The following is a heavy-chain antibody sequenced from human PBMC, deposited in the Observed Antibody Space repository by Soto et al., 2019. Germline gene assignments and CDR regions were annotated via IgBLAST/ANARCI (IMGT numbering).Heavy chain of an antibody. J-gene: IGHJ6*02. D-gene: IGHD3-22*01. CDR1: GYSFTSYW. CDR2: IYPGDSDT. V-gene: IGHV5-51*01. Sequence: LGESLKISCKGSGYSFTSYWIGWVRQMPGKGLEWMGIIYPGDSDTRYSPSFQGQVTISADKSISTAYLQWSSLKASDTAMYYCARRKYDSSGYYRAPSPDYYYYGMDVWGQGTTVTVSS. CDR3: ARRKYDSSGYYRAPSPDYYYYGMDV.